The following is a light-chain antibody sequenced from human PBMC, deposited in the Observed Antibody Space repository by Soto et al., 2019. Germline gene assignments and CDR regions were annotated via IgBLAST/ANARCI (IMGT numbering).Light chain of an antibody. CDR1: QSVDIY. CDR3: QQRSNLPPT. J-gene: IGKJ5*01. Sequence: EIVLTQSPATLSLSPGERATLSCRASQSVDIYLAWYRQIPGQAPRLLIYDASNRATGIPDRFSGGGSGTDFTLTISSLEPEDVAVYYCQQRSNLPPTFGQGTRLEIK. V-gene: IGKV3-11*01. CDR2: DAS.